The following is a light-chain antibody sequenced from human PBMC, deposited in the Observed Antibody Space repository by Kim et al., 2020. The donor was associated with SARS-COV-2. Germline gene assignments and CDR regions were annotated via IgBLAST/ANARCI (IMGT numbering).Light chain of an antibody. V-gene: IGKV2-28*01. CDR1: QSLLHSNGYNF. CDR3: MQAQQTLT. J-gene: IGKJ3*01. Sequence: DIVLTQSPLYLPVTPGEPASISCRSSQSLLHSNGYNFLDWYLQKPGQFPQLLIYMGSYRASGVTDRFSGSGSGTEFTLKISGVEAEDVGIYYCMQAQQTLTFGPRTKVDIK. CDR2: MGS.